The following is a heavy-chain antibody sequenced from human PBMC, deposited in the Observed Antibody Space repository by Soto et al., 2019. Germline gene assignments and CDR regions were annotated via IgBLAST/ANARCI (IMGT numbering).Heavy chain of an antibody. J-gene: IGHJ3*02. CDR1: GYSFTSYW. D-gene: IGHD5-18*01. Sequence: GESLKISCKGSGYSFTSYWIGWVRQMPGKGLEWMGIIYPGDSDTRYSPSFQDQVTISAAKSISTAYLQWSSLKASDTAMYYCARRTEWIHGAFDIWGQGTMVTVSS. CDR2: IYPGDSDT. CDR3: ARRTEWIHGAFDI. V-gene: IGHV5-51*01.